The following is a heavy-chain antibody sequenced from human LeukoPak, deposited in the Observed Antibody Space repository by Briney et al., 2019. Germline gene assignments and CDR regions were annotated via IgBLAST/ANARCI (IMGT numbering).Heavy chain of an antibody. D-gene: IGHD3-10*01. Sequence: PSETLSLTCAVHGGSFSGYYWSWIRQPPGKGLEWIGEINHSGSTNYNPSLKSRVTISVDTSKNQFSLKLSSVTAADTAVYYCARRGGMVRDPNWFDPWGQGTLVTVSS. V-gene: IGHV4-34*01. CDR2: INHSGST. CDR1: GGSFSGYY. J-gene: IGHJ5*02. CDR3: ARRGGMVRDPNWFDP.